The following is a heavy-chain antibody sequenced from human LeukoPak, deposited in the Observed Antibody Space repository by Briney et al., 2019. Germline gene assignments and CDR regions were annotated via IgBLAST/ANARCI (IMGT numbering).Heavy chain of an antibody. Sequence: PSETLSLTCTVSGGSISSGSYYWSWIRQPAGKGLEWIGYIYYSGSTNYNPSLKSRVTISVDTSKNQFSLKLSSVTAADTAVYYCARLTRVQWELIYFDYWGQGTLVTVSS. V-gene: IGHV4-61*10. J-gene: IGHJ4*02. CDR3: ARLTRVQWELIYFDY. D-gene: IGHD1-26*01. CDR2: IYYSGST. CDR1: GGSISSGSYY.